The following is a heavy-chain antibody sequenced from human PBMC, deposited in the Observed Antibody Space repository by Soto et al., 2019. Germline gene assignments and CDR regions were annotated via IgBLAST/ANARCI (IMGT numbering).Heavy chain of an antibody. V-gene: IGHV3-13*01. J-gene: IGHJ6*02. D-gene: IGHD3-10*01. CDR1: GFTYNSYD. CDR2: MGGAGAR. CDR3: TRAAFGDGMDL. Sequence: EVQLVESGGGSVQPGGSLGLSCAAFGFTYNSYDMHWVRQITGKSLEWVASMGGAGAREYAGSVKGRFIISRDNAKNSVYLQMDSLRVGDTAVYYCTRAAFGDGMDLWGQGTPVTVSS.